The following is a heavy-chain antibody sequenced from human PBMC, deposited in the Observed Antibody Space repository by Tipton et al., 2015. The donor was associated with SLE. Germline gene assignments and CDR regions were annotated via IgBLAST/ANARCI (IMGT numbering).Heavy chain of an antibody. Sequence: LTCTVSGASISSGGYYWSWIRQHPGKGLEYIGYIYHSGNTYYNPSLRSRVRISVDTSVNQFSLDLSSVTAADTAVYYCAAMGDRWYLHLWGRGTPVTVSS. CDR3: AAMGDRWYLHL. V-gene: IGHV4-31*03. J-gene: IGHJ2*01. CDR1: GASISSGGYY. CDR2: IYHSGNT. D-gene: IGHD3-16*01.